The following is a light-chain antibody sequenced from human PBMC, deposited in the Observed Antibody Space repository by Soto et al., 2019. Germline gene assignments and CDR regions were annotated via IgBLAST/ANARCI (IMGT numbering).Light chain of an antibody. CDR2: DAS. Sequence: DIEMTPSPSTLSASLGDRVTITCRASQIISSWVAWYQQKPGKAPKLLIYDASSLETGVPSMFSGSRSGTEFTLTISSLQHEDFATYYCQPYRTCGQGAKVDIK. CDR1: QIISSW. J-gene: IGKJ1*01. CDR3: QPYRT. V-gene: IGKV1-5*01.